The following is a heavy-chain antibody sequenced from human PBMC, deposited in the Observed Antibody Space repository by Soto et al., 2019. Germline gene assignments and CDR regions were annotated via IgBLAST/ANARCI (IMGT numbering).Heavy chain of an antibody. J-gene: IGHJ3*02. D-gene: IGHD2-15*01. CDR3: ARASVVTDAFDI. CDR2: IIPIFGTA. Sequence: SVKVSCKASGGTFSSYAISWVRQAPGQGLEWMGGIIPIFGTANYAQKFQGRVTITADESTSTAYMELSSLRSEDTAVYDCARASVVTDAFDIWGKGTMVTVSS. V-gene: IGHV1-69*13. CDR1: GGTFSSYA.